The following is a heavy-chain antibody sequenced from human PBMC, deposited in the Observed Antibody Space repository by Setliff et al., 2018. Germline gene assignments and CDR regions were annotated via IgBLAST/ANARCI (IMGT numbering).Heavy chain of an antibody. CDR1: GGSISSYY. D-gene: IGHD3-10*01. V-gene: IGHV4-59*08. J-gene: IGHJ6*03. Sequence: PSETLSLTCNVSGGSISSYYWTWIRQPPGKGLEWIGYFYHSGSTNYNPSLKGRVTMTSDTSRNQLSLKLTSVSAADTAIYYCARSSYYASGNSHNYYMDVWGKGTAVTVSS. CDR3: ARSSYYASGNSHNYYMDV. CDR2: FYHSGST.